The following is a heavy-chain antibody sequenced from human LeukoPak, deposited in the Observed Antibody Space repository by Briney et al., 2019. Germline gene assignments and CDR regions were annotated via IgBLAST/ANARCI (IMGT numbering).Heavy chain of an antibody. J-gene: IGHJ3*02. Sequence: SETLSLTCAVYGGSFSGYYWSWIRQPPGKGLEWIGEINHSGSTNYNPSLKSRVTISVDTSKNQFSLKLSSVTAADTAVYYCGRRMGRWLQFYAFDIWGQGTMVTVSS. D-gene: IGHD5-24*01. CDR1: GGSFSGYY. CDR3: GRRMGRWLQFYAFDI. V-gene: IGHV4-34*01. CDR2: INHSGST.